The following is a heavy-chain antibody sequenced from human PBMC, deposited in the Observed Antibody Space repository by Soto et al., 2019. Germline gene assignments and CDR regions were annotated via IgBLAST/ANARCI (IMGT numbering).Heavy chain of an antibody. V-gene: IGHV1-69*02. CDR3: ASWGMTNYYYGMDV. Sequence: QVQLVQSGAEVKKPGSSVKVSCKASGGTFSSYTISWVRQAPGQGLEWMGRIIPILGIANYAQKFQGRVTITADKSTSTAYMELSSLGSEDTAVYYCASWGMTNYYYGMDVWGQGTTVTVSS. J-gene: IGHJ6*02. CDR1: GGTFSSYT. CDR2: IIPILGIA. D-gene: IGHD3-16*01.